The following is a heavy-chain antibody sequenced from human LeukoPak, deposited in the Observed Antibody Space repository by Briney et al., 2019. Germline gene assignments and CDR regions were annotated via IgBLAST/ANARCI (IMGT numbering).Heavy chain of an antibody. V-gene: IGHV4-4*07. CDR3: AREQVVPAAIFGFGAFDI. CDR1: GGSISSYY. CDR2: IYTSGST. Sequence: SSETLSLTCTVSGGSISSYYWSWIRQPAGKGLEWIGRIYTSGSTNYNPSLKSRVTMSVDTSKNQFSLKLSSVTAADTAVYYRAREQVVPAAIFGFGAFDIWGQGTMVTVSS. D-gene: IGHD2-2*02. J-gene: IGHJ3*02.